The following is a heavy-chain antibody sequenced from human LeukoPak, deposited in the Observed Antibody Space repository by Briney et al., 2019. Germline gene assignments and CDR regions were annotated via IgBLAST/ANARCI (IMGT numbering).Heavy chain of an antibody. Sequence: SETLSLTRAVSGGSISSSNWWSWVRQPPGKGLEWIGEIYHSGSTNYNPSLKSRVTISVDKSKNQFSLKLSSVTAADTAVYYCASYPRDSSGWLRFDYWGQGTLVTVSS. V-gene: IGHV4-4*02. J-gene: IGHJ4*02. CDR1: GGSISSSNW. CDR3: ASYPRDSSGWLRFDY. CDR2: IYHSGST. D-gene: IGHD6-19*01.